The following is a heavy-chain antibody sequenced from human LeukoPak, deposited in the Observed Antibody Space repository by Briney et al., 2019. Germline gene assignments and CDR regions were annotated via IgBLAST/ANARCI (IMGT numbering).Heavy chain of an antibody. V-gene: IGHV1-2*02. CDR3: ARDFIVVVPAASEAYYYYGMDV. CDR2: INPNSGGT. J-gene: IGHJ6*02. D-gene: IGHD2-2*01. Sequence: ASVKVSCKASGYTFTSYGISWVRQAPGQGLEWMGWINPNSGGTNYAQKFQGRVTMTRDTSISTAYMELSRLRSDDTAVYYCARDFIVVVPAASEAYYYYGMDVWGQGTTVTVSS. CDR1: GYTFTSYG.